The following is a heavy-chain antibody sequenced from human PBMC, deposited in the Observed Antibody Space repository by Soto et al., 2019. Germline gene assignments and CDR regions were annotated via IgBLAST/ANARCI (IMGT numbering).Heavy chain of an antibody. Sequence: PGGSLRLSCAASGFTFSSYAMHWVRQAPGKGLEWVAVISYDGSNKYYADSVKGRFTISRDNSKNTPYLQMNSLRAEDTAVYYCARDYPEWYYDFWSGSRGKGHYYYGMDVWGQGTTVTVSS. V-gene: IGHV3-30-3*01. CDR1: GFTFSSYA. CDR3: ARDYPEWYYDFWSGSRGKGHYYYGMDV. D-gene: IGHD3-3*01. J-gene: IGHJ6*02. CDR2: ISYDGSNK.